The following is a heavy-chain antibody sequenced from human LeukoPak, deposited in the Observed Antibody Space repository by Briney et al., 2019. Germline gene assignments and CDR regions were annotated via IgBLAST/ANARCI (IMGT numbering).Heavy chain of an antibody. CDR1: GFTFSSYA. CDR2: ISSSSSTI. D-gene: IGHD3-3*01. V-gene: IGHV3-48*01. CDR3: ARQSITIFGVVIDP. Sequence: QTGGSLRLSCAASGFTFSSYAMSWVRQAPGKGLEWVSYISSSSSTIYYADSVKGRFTISRDNAKNSLYLQMNSLRAEDTAVYYCARQSITIFGVVIDPWGQGTLVTVSS. J-gene: IGHJ5*02.